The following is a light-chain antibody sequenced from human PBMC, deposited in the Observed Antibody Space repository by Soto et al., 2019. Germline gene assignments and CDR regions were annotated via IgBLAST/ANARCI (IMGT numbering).Light chain of an antibody. CDR3: CSYEDSSTLRV. CDR1: SSDVGSYNL. J-gene: IGLJ2*01. CDR2: EGS. V-gene: IGLV2-23*01. Sequence: QSALTQPASVSGSPGQSITISCTGISSDVGSYNLVSWYQHHPGKAPKLMIYEGSKRPSGVSSRFSGSKSGNTASLTISGLQAEDEADYYCCSYEDSSTLRVFGGGTQLTVL.